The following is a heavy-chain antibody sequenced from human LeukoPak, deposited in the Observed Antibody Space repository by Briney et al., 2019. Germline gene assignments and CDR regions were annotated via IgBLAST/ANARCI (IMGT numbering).Heavy chain of an antibody. J-gene: IGHJ6*02. CDR2: INNNGNVN. CDR3: ARGGGLDV. V-gene: IGHV3-7*03. D-gene: IGHD3-16*01. Sequence: GGSLRLSCAASGFTFSSYWMNWARQAPGKGLEWVASINNNGNVNYYVDSVKGRFTISRDNAKNSLYQQKSNLRAEDTDVYLCARGGGLDVWGQGATVTVSS. CDR1: GFTFSSYW.